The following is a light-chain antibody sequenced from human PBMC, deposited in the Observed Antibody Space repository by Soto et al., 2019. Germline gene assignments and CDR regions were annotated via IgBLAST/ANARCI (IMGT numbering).Light chain of an antibody. CDR2: DVS. V-gene: IGKV3-11*01. J-gene: IGKJ1*01. CDR3: QQRGDWPA. CDR1: LSLSSY. Sequence: EIVLTQSPGTLSLSPGERATLSCRASLSLSSYLTWYQQKPGQAPRLLFYDVSNRATGVPDRFTSSGSGTDFTLTISSLEPEDFAVYYCQQRGDWPAFGQGTKVEIK.